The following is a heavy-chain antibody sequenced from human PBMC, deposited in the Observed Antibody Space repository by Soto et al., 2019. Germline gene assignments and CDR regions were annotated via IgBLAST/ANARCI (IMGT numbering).Heavy chain of an antibody. Sequence: GGSLRLSCAPSGFTFRNFAMSWVRQAPGKGLEWLSTISAGGGTTYSVDSVKGRFTISRDNSKNTLYLQMNSLRAEDTAVYYCARDFLPNDFWSGYSPTPFDPWGQGTLVTGS. D-gene: IGHD3-3*01. V-gene: IGHV3-23*01. CDR2: ISAGGGTT. J-gene: IGHJ5*02. CDR1: GFTFRNFA. CDR3: ARDFLPNDFWSGYSPTPFDP.